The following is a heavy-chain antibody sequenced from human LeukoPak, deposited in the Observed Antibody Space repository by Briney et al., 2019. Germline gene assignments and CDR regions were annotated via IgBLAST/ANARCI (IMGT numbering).Heavy chain of an antibody. Sequence: RGSLRLSCVASGFTFSRYWMSWVRQAPGKGLEWVANLKQDGSAKYYVDSVKGRFTISRDNAKNSLYLQMTNVRAEDTAVYYCATSADSPGNSWGQGTLITVSS. V-gene: IGHV3-7*01. CDR1: GFTFSRYW. D-gene: IGHD4-23*01. J-gene: IGHJ4*02. CDR3: ATSADSPGNS. CDR2: LKQDGSAK.